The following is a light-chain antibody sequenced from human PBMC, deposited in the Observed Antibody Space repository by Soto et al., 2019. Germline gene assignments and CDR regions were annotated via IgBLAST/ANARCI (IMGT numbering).Light chain of an antibody. J-gene: IGKJ1*01. Sequence: DIQMTQSPSSLSASLGDRVTITCRASQGIGNYLAWYQLQPGKVPNLLIYAASTLQSGVPSRFSGSGSGTDFTLTIRSLQPEDVATYFCQKYNRSPRTFGQGTKVEI. CDR3: QKYNRSPRT. V-gene: IGKV1-27*01. CDR2: AAS. CDR1: QGIGNY.